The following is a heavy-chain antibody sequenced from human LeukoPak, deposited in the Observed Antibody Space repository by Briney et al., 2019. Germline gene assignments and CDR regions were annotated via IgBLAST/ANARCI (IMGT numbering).Heavy chain of an antibody. J-gene: IGHJ3*02. CDR2: TYYRSKRYN. V-gene: IGHV6-1*01. CDR1: GDSVSSNSAA. CDR3: ARGGAQRPWYYYGSGSYYNLDAFDI. Sequence: SQTLSLTCAISGDSVSSNSAAWNWIRQSPSRGLEWLGRTYYRSKRYNDYAVSVKSRITINPDTSKNQFSLQLNSVTPEDTAVYYCARGGAQRPWYYYGSGSYYNLDAFDIWGQGTMVTVSS. D-gene: IGHD3-10*01.